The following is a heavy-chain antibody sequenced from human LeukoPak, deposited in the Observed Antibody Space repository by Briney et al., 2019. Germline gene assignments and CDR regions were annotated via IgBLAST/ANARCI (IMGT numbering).Heavy chain of an antibody. CDR3: ATPVNVNSSGYPIYAFDI. J-gene: IGHJ3*02. Sequence: ASVTVSCKVSGYTLTELSMHWARQAPGKGLEWMGGFDPEDGETIYAQKFQGRVTMTEDTSTDTAYMELSSLRSEDTAVYYCATPVNVNSSGYPIYAFDIWGQGTMVTVSS. V-gene: IGHV1-24*01. D-gene: IGHD3-22*01. CDR2: FDPEDGET. CDR1: GYTLTELS.